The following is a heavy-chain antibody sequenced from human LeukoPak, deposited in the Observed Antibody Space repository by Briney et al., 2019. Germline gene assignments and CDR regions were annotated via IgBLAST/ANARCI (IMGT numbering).Heavy chain of an antibody. CDR3: IRGGIQVSGIDAFDI. Sequence: TGGSLRLSCAASGFTFSSYDMHWVRQAPGRGLEWVSAIGIAGYTYYPDSVKGRFTISRENAKNSMYLQMNSLKDGDTAVYYCIRGGIQVSGIDAFDIWGQGTMVTVSS. CDR2: IGIAGYT. D-gene: IGHD5/OR15-5a*01. J-gene: IGHJ3*02. V-gene: IGHV3-13*01. CDR1: GFTFSSYD.